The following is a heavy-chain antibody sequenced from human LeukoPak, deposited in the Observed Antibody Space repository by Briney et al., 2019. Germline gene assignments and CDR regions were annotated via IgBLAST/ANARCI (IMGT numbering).Heavy chain of an antibody. J-gene: IGHJ6*02. CDR2: INGSGGST. Sequence: GGSLRLSCAASGFTFSSYAMGWVRQAPGKGLEWVSAINGSGGSTYYADSVKGRFTISRDNSKNTLYLQMNSLRAEDTAVYYCAKDGSMGQNYYYYYGMDVWGQGTTVTVSS. D-gene: IGHD3-10*01. CDR1: GFTFSSYA. CDR3: AKDGSMGQNYYYYYGMDV. V-gene: IGHV3-23*01.